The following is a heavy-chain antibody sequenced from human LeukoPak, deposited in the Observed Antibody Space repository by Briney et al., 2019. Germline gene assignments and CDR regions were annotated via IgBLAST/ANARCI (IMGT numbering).Heavy chain of an antibody. CDR3: ARSSSGVVTAIPNWFDP. V-gene: IGHV1-69*04. Sequence: SVKVSCKASGGTFSSYAISWVRQAPGQGLEWMGRIIPILGTANYAQKFQGRVTITADKSTSTAYMELSSLRSEDTAVYYCARSSSGVVTAIPNWFDPWGQGTLVTVSS. D-gene: IGHD2-21*02. J-gene: IGHJ5*02. CDR2: IIPILGTA. CDR1: GGTFSSYA.